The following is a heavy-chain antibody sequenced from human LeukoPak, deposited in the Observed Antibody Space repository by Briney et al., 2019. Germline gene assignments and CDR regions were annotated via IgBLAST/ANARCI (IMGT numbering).Heavy chain of an antibody. CDR2: IKPNSGGT. D-gene: IGHD1-26*01. Sequence: GSVTVSCKASGYTFTGDYMRWVRQAPGQGLEWMGWIKPNSGGTNYAQKFQGRVTMTTHTSISTAYMELSRLRSDATAVYYCARDRSRRSPNWFDPWGQGTLVTVSS. CDR1: GYTFTGDY. J-gene: IGHJ5*02. CDR3: ARDRSRRSPNWFDP. V-gene: IGHV1-2*02.